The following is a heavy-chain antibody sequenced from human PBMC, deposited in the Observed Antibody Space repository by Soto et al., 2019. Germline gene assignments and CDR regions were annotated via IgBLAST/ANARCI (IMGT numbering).Heavy chain of an antibody. CDR1: GVTFSSYT. D-gene: IGHD4-17*01. Sequence: QVQLVQSGAEVKKPGSSVKVSCTASGVTFSSYTISWVRQAPGQGLEWMVRIIPILGIANYAQKFQGRGTITAEKSTSTAYMELSSLRSEDTAVYYCARSDYQYYFDYWGQGTLVTVSS. J-gene: IGHJ4*02. CDR2: IIPILGIA. CDR3: ARSDYQYYFDY. V-gene: IGHV1-69*02.